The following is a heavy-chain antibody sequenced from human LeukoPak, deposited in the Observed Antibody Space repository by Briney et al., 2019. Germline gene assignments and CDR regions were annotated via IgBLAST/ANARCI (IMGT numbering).Heavy chain of an antibody. CDR2: IWYDGSNK. Sequence: SGGSLRLSCAASGFTFSSYGMHWVRQAPGKGLEWVAVIWYDGSNKYYADSVKGRFTISRDNSKNTLYLQMNSLRAEDTAVYYCAKVSGGGLYYDGMDVWGQGTTVTVSS. D-gene: IGHD1-14*01. J-gene: IGHJ6*02. V-gene: IGHV3-33*06. CDR1: GFTFSSYG. CDR3: AKVSGGGLYYDGMDV.